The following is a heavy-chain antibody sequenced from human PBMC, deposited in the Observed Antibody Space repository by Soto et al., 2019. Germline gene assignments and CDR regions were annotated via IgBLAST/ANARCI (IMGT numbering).Heavy chain of an antibody. CDR2: FDPEDGET. CDR3: ATGFGYYDSSGYHPKAGAFDY. CDR1: GYTLTELS. J-gene: IGHJ4*02. V-gene: IGHV1-24*01. D-gene: IGHD3-22*01. Sequence: ASVKVSCKVSGYTLTELSMHWVRQAPGKGLEWMGGFDPEDGETIYAQKFQGRVTMTEDTSTDTAYMELSSLRSEDTAVYYCATGFGYYDSSGYHPKAGAFDYWGQGTLVTVSS.